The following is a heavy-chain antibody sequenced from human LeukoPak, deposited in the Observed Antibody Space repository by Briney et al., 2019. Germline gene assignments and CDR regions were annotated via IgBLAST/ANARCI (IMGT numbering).Heavy chain of an antibody. Sequence: GGSLRLSCAASVFTFSSYSMNWVRQAPGKGLERVSSISSSSSYIYYADTVKGRFTISRDNAKNSLYLQMNSLRAEETAVYYCARDRWVGQWLDLFDYWGQGTLVTVSS. CDR2: ISSSSSYI. D-gene: IGHD6-19*01. V-gene: IGHV3-21*01. CDR1: VFTFSSYS. J-gene: IGHJ4*02. CDR3: ARDRWVGQWLDLFDY.